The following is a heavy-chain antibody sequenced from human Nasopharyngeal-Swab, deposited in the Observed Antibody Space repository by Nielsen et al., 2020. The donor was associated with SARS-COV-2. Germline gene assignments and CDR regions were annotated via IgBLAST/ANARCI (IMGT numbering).Heavy chain of an antibody. Sequence: GGSLRLSCEASGFRFSSYSLHWVRQAPGKGLEWVSSIRSSGSFISYADSVKGRFTISRDNAKNSLYLQMSSLRTEDTALYYCARDLSSIWTSGLGVWGQGTTVIVSS. D-gene: IGHD6-13*01. CDR3: ARDLSSIWTSGLGV. J-gene: IGHJ6*02. CDR2: IRSSGSFI. V-gene: IGHV3-21*04. CDR1: GFRFSSYS.